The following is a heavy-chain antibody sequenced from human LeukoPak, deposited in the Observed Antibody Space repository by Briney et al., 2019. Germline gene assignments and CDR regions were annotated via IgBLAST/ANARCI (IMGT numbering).Heavy chain of an antibody. V-gene: IGHV4-59*08. D-gene: IGHD3-22*01. CDR1: GGSISTYY. CDR2: MYYSGST. Sequence: PSETLSLTCTVSGGSISTYYWSWIRQPPGKGLEWIGSMYYSGSTNYKPSLKSRVTISADTSKNQFSLKLSSVTAADTAVYYCARHAYYYDRSGSYEAFDIWGQGTMVTVSS. J-gene: IGHJ3*02. CDR3: ARHAYYYDRSGSYEAFDI.